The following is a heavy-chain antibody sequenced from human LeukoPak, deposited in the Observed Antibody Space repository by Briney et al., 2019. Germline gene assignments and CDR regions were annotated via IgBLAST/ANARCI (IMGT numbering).Heavy chain of an antibody. J-gene: IGHJ6*02. V-gene: IGHV3-66*02. CDR2: IYSGGST. Sequence: PGGSLRLSCAASGFTVSSNYMSWVRQAPGKGLEWVSVIYSGGSTYYANSVKGRFTISRDNSKNTLYLQTNSLRVEDTAVYYCARVSENYYYYGMDVWGQGTTVTVSS. CDR1: GFTVSSNY. CDR3: ARVSENYYYYGMDV.